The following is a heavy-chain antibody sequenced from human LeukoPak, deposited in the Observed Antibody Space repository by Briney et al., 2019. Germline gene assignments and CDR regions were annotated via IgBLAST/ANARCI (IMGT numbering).Heavy chain of an antibody. CDR2: ISAYNGNT. D-gene: IGHD1-26*01. Sequence: GASVKVSCKASGYTFTSYAMNWVRQAPGQGLEWMGWISAYNGNTNYAQKLQGRVTMTTDTSASTAYMELRSLRSDDTAVYYCARFSPGATTGRVYYCMDVWGKGTTVTVSS. CDR1: GYTFTSYA. CDR3: ARFSPGATTGRVYYCMDV. V-gene: IGHV1-18*01. J-gene: IGHJ6*03.